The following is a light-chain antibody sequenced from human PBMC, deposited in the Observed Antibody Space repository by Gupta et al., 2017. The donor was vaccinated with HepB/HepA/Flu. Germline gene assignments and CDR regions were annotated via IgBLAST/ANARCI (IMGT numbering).Light chain of an antibody. CDR3: RQAVHFPLT. Sequence: DIVMTQTPLSLSVTPGQPASISCKSSQSLLHSNGDTFLYWYLQRPGQPPHLLIYEDSKRGYGVPDRFSGRGSGTDFTLKISRVEAEDAGFYYCRQAVHFPLTFGGGTKVDI. J-gene: IGKJ4*01. CDR2: EDS. V-gene: IGKV2-29*03. CDR1: QSLLHSNGDTF.